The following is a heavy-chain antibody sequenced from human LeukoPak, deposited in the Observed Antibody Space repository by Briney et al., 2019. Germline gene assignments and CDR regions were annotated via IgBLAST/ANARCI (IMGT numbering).Heavy chain of an antibody. Sequence: GGSLRLSCAASGFTFSGFWMSWVRQTPGKGLEWVANIKQDGSEKYYVDSVKGRFTISRDNAKNSLSLQMNSLRVEDTAVYYCARAGSFWHYVYWGQGTLVTVSS. V-gene: IGHV3-7*01. CDR3: ARAGSFWHYVY. D-gene: IGHD1-7*01. CDR2: IKQDGSEK. J-gene: IGHJ4*02. CDR1: GFTFSGFW.